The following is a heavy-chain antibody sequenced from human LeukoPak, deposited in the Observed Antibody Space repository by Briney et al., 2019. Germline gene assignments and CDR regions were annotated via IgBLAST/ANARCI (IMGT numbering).Heavy chain of an antibody. J-gene: IGHJ4*02. V-gene: IGHV3-11*01. CDR1: GFTFSDYY. D-gene: IGHD2-21*02. CDR3: ARDPRHIVVVTALSVY. Sequence: GGSLRLSCAASGFTFSDYYMSWIRQAPGKGLEWVSQISSGGSIIYYADSVKGRFTVSRDNAKNSLYLQMNSLRADDTAVYYCARDPRHIVVVTALSVYWGQGTLVTVSS. CDR2: ISSGGSII.